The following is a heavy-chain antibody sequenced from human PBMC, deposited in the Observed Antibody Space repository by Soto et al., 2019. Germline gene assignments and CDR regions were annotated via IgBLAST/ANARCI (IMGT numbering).Heavy chain of an antibody. CDR3: ARRISARTYYFDY. Sequence: QLQLQESGSGLVKPSQTLSLTCAVSGGSITTVGYSWSWIRQPPGKGLEWIGYIFHGGISYSNPSLKGRVTMSVDGSKNRFSLRLSSVTAADTAVYYCARRISARTYYFDYWGQGXXVXXS. D-gene: IGHD6-6*01. CDR2: IFHGGIS. J-gene: IGHJ4*02. V-gene: IGHV4-30-2*01. CDR1: GGSITTVGYS.